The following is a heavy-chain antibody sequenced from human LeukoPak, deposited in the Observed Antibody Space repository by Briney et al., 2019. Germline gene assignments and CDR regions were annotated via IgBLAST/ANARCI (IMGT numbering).Heavy chain of an antibody. D-gene: IGHD3-22*01. J-gene: IGHJ4*02. V-gene: IGHV1-24*01. CDR1: GYTLTELS. CDR2: FDPEDGET. Sequence: ASVKVSCKVSGYTLTELSMHWVRQAPGKGLEWMGGFDPEDGETIYAQKFQGRVTMTEDTSTDTAYMELSSLRSEDTAVYYCATFTTTYYYDSSGYYPDWGQGTLVTVSS. CDR3: ATFTTTYYYDSSGYYPD.